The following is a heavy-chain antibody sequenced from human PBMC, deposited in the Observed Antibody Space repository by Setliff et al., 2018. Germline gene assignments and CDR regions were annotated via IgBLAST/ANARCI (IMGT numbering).Heavy chain of an antibody. V-gene: IGHV4-31*03. CDR3: ARVRWDRESFDI. J-gene: IGHJ3*02. Sequence: ASETLSLTCTVSGGSFSSGGYYWNWIRQHPGKGLEWIGYIYYSGTTYSNPTLKSRVTISVDTSKSQFSLNLTSVTAADTAIYYCARVRWDRESFDIWGQGTMVTVSS. D-gene: IGHD1-26*01. CDR2: IYYSGTT. CDR1: GGSFSSGGYY.